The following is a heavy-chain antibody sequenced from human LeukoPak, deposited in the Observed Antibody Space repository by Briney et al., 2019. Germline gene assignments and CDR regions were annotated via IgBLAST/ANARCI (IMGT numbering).Heavy chain of an antibody. CDR3: ARGNRRLGYYGSGSRLPYDS. CDR1: GGSFSGYY. J-gene: IGHJ5*02. Sequence: PSETLSLTCDVYGGSFSGYYWTWIRQPPGKGLEWLGEFTHLETTNYNPSLKSRVTVSVDTSKNQFSLRLSSVTAADTALYFCARGNRRLGYYGSGSRLPYDSWGQGTLVTASS. D-gene: IGHD3-10*01. CDR2: FTHLETT. V-gene: IGHV4-34*01.